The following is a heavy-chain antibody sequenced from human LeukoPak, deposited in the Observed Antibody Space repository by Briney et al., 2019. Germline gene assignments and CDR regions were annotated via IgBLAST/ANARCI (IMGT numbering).Heavy chain of an antibody. V-gene: IGHV1-69*04. CDR1: GGTFSSYT. CDR2: IIPILGIA. CDR3: ARDRLAAAGTGWFDP. D-gene: IGHD6-13*01. Sequence: SVKVSCKASGGTFSSYTISWVRQAPGQGLEWMGRIIPILGIANYAQKFQGRVTITADKSTSTAYMELSSLRSEDTAVYYCARDRLAAAGTGWFDPWGQGTLVTVSS. J-gene: IGHJ5*02.